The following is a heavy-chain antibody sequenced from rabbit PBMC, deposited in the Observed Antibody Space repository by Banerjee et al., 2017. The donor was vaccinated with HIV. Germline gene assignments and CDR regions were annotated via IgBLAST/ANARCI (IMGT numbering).Heavy chain of an antibody. CDR1: GIDFSGLYY. Sequence: QEQLVESGGGLVQPGGSLKLTCTASGIDFSGLYYMCWVRQAPGKGLELIACIYTSSGTTWYASWVNGRFTISRSTSLNTVDLKMTSLTAADTATYFCVRFASLNDLWGQGTLVTVS. V-gene: IGHV1S43*01. CDR3: VRFASLNDL. D-gene: IGHD1-1*01. J-gene: IGHJ4*01. CDR2: IYTSSGTT.